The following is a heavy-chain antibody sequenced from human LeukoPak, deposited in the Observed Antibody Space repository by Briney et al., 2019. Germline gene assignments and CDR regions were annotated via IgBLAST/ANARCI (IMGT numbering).Heavy chain of an antibody. J-gene: IGHJ5*02. CDR3: ARYLGSGRNWLDP. D-gene: IGHD6-19*01. CDR2: IWSNGNNK. Sequence: TGGSLRLSCATSGFTFSSYGMHWVRQAPVKGLEWVAVIWSNGNNKNYADSVKGRFTISRDTSKNTLYLQMNSLRAEDTAMYYCARYLGSGRNWLDPWGQGTLVTVSS. CDR1: GFTFSSYG. V-gene: IGHV3-33*01.